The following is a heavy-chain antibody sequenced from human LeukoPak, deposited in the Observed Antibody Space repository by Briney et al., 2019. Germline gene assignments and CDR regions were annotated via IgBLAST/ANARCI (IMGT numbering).Heavy chain of an antibody. J-gene: IGHJ4*02. CDR1: GFTFSSYW. CDR3: ARDFRRYFDY. V-gene: IGHV3-74*01. Sequence: GGSLRLSCVASGFTFSSYWMHWVRQVPGKGLVWVSRINSDGSDTTYADSVKGRFTIPRGNAKNTLYLQINSLRAEDTAVYYCARDFRRYFDYWGQGTLVTVS. CDR2: INSDGSDT.